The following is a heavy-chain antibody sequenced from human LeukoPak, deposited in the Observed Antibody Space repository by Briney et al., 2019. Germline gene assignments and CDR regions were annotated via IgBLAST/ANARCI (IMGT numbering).Heavy chain of an antibody. CDR1: GGSISSCY. V-gene: IGHV4-59*01. CDR2: IYYSGST. Sequence: SETLSLTCTVSGGSISSCYWSWIRQPPGKGLEWIGYIYYSGSTNYNPSLKSRVTISVDTSKNQFSLKLSSVTAADTAVYYCARDQTYYYDSSGYRHNWFDPWGQGTLVTVSS. J-gene: IGHJ5*02. D-gene: IGHD3-22*01. CDR3: ARDQTYYYDSSGYRHNWFDP.